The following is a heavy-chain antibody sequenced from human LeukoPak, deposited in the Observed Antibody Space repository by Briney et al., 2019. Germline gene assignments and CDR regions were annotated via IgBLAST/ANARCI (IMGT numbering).Heavy chain of an antibody. J-gene: IGHJ4*02. CDR3: ARGQRGADY. CDR2: IYYSGST. Sequence: SETLSLTCTVSGGSISSYYWSWIRQPPGKGLEWIGYIYYSGSTNYNPSLKSRVTISVDTSKNQFSLKLSSVTAADTAVYYCARGQRGADYWGQGTLVTVSS. CDR1: GGSISSYY. V-gene: IGHV4-59*01. D-gene: IGHD3-10*01.